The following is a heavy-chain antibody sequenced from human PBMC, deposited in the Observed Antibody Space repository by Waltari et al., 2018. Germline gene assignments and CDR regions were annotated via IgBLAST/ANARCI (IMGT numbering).Heavy chain of an antibody. CDR1: GFTFSSYA. D-gene: IGHD3-9*01. CDR3: AKDQRYFDWLSIFDY. Sequence: EVQLLESGGGLVQPGGSLRLSCAASGFTFSSYAMSWVRQAPGKGLEWVSAISGSGGSTYDADSVKGRFTISRDNSKNTLYLQMNSLRAEDTAVYYCAKDQRYFDWLSIFDYWGQGTLVTVSS. J-gene: IGHJ4*02. CDR2: ISGSGGST. V-gene: IGHV3-23*01.